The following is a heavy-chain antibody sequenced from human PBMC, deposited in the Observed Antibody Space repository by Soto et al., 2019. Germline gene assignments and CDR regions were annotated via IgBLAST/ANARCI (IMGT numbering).Heavy chain of an antibody. CDR2: INPNSGGT. D-gene: IGHD6-13*01. V-gene: IGHV1-2*04. CDR1: GYTFTGYY. CDR3: ARGRTFSSWHTHHYVMAV. Sequence: ASVTGSCKASGYTFTGYYMHWVRQAPGQGLEWMGWINPNSGGTNYAQKFQGWVTMTRDTSISTAYMELSRLRSDDTAVYYCARGRTFSSWHTHHYVMAVRGQGSTVTVSS. J-gene: IGHJ6*02.